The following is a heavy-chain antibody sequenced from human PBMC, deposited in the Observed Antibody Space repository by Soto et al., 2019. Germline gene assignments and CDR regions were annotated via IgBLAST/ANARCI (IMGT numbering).Heavy chain of an antibody. Sequence: PSETLSLTCTVSGGSISSDYWSWIRQPPGKGLEWIGYIYYSGSTNYNPSLKSRVTISVDTSKNQFSLKLSSVTAADTAVYYCARESSNYYFDFWGQGTLVTVSS. CDR2: IYYSGST. J-gene: IGHJ4*02. CDR1: GGSISSDY. D-gene: IGHD4-4*01. CDR3: ARESSNYYFDF. V-gene: IGHV4-59*01.